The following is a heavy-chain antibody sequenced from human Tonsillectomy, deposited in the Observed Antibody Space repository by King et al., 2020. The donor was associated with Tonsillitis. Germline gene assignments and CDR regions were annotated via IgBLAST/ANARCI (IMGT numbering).Heavy chain of an antibody. V-gene: IGHV3-30-3*01. J-gene: IGHJ6*02. CDR2: ISYDGSNK. CDR3: ARDLRSDLYGMDV. CDR1: GFTFSSYA. D-gene: IGHD3-3*01. Sequence: VQLVESGGGVVQPGRSLRLSCAASGFTFSSYAMHWVRQAPGKGLEWVAVISYDGSNKYYADSWKGRFTISRDNSKNTLYLQMNSLRAEETAVYYCARDLRSDLYGMDVWGQGTTVTVSS.